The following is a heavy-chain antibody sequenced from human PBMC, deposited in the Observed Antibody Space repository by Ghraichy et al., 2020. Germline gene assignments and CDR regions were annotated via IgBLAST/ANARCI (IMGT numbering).Heavy chain of an antibody. CDR2: MNPNSGNT. V-gene: IGHV1-8*01. J-gene: IGHJ6*02. D-gene: IGHD4-11*01. CDR3: AREDTTDYYYYGMDV. CDR1: GYTFTSYD. Sequence: ASVKVSCKASGYTFTSYDINWVRQATGQGLEWMGWMNPNSGNTGYAQKFQGRVTMTTDTSTSTAYMELRSLRSDDTAVYYCAREDTTDYYYYGMDVWGQGTTVTVSS.